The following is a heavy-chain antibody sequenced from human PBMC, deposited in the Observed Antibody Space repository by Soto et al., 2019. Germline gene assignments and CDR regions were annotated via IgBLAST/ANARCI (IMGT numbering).Heavy chain of an antibody. CDR3: AHSDGGYEIIYFDF. CDR1: GFSFTTAGVA. J-gene: IGHJ4*02. Sequence: PTLVNPTQTLTLTCTFSGFSFTTAGVAVGWIRQTPGGALEWLTLIYYNDDRRFSPSLKTRLTITGDTSKNQVVLSLTNVDPGDTATYFCAHSDGGYEIIYFDFWGQGIPVTVSS. V-gene: IGHV2-5*01. CDR2: IYYNDDR. D-gene: IGHD5-12*01.